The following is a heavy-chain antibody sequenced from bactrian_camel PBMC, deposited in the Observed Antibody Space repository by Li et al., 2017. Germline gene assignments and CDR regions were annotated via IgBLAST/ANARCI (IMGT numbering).Heavy chain of an antibody. J-gene: IGHJ6*01. Sequence: HVQLVESGGGSVRPGGSLRLSCAASGGISGSIYLSWVRQAPGKGLEWVSSIYTGGGSTYYADSVKGRFTIVQDNAKNTLYLQMNCLKPEDTGVYFCAAAQGPYASAGGCGFAYWGQGTQVTVS. CDR2: IYTGGGST. V-gene: IGHV3-2*01. D-gene: IGHD1*01. CDR3: AAAQGPYASAGGCGFAY. CDR1: GGISGSIY.